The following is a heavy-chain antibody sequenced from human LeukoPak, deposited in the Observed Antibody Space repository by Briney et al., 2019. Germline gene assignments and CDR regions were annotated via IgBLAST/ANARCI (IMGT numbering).Heavy chain of an antibody. J-gene: IGHJ4*02. CDR1: GYTFTSYA. CDR2: INAGNGNT. V-gene: IGHV1-3*01. Sequence: ASVKVSCKASGYTFTSYAMHWVRQAPGQRLEWMGWINAGNGNTKYSQKFRGRVTITRDTSASTAYMELSSLRSEDTAVYYCARGGGPYSSSPRNQFDYWGQGTLVTVSS. CDR3: ARGGGPYSSSPRNQFDY. D-gene: IGHD6-13*01.